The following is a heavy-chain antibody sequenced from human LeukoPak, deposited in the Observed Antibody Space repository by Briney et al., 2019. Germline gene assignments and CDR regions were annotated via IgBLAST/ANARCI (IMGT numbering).Heavy chain of an antibody. CDR1: GGSISSSSYY. Sequence: PSETLSLTCTVSGGSISSSSYYWGWIRQPPGKGLEWIGSIYYSGSTYYNPSLKSRVTISVDTSKNQFSLNLSSVTAADTAVYYCARHNRHYDFWSGYYNPGPLEYWGQGTLVTVSS. J-gene: IGHJ4*02. D-gene: IGHD3-3*01. CDR2: IYYSGST. V-gene: IGHV4-39*01. CDR3: ARHNRHYDFWSGYYNPGPLEY.